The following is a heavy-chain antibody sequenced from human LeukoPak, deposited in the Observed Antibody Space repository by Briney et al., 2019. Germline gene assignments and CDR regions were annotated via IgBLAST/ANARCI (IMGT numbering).Heavy chain of an antibody. D-gene: IGHD3-3*01. CDR1: GFTVSSYA. V-gene: IGHV3-23*01. J-gene: IGHJ6*03. CDR3: AKVEDYDFWSEYNMDV. Sequence: PGGSLRLSLSASGFTVSSYAMSWVRQAPGKGLDGVSAIIGSGDSTYNADSVKGRFTIYRDNSKNTLYLQMNSLRVEDTAVYYCAKVEDYDFWSEYNMDVWGKGTTVTVSS. CDR2: IIGSGDST.